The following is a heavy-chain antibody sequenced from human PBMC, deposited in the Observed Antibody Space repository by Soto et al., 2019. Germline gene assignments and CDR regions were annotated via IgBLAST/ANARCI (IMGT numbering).Heavy chain of an antibody. D-gene: IGHD3-10*01. CDR1: GDSISSGDYY. J-gene: IGHJ5*02. Sequence: PSETLSLTCTVSGDSISSGDYYWSWIRQPPGKGLEWIGCIYYSGNTYYNPSLKRRFSISVDTSKNQFSLQLSSVTAADTAMYYCAKDRAYNYDSGSWRWLDPWGQGTLVTVSS. CDR3: AKDRAYNYDSGSWRWLDP. V-gene: IGHV4-30-4*01. CDR2: IYYSGNT.